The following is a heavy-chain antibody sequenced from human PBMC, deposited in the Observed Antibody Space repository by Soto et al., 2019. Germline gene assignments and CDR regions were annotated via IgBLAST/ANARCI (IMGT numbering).Heavy chain of an antibody. Sequence: PGGSLRLSCAASELTFSRYGMHWVRQAPGKGLERVAMISDDGTKKNYADSVKGRFTISRDNSKNTIYLQMNSLRPEDTAVYYCAKDIVVPSALGYYYYGMDFWGQGTTVTVSS. J-gene: IGHJ6*02. CDR2: ISDDGTKK. D-gene: IGHD2-2*01. CDR3: AKDIVVPSALGYYYYGMDF. CDR1: ELTFSRYG. V-gene: IGHV3-30*18.